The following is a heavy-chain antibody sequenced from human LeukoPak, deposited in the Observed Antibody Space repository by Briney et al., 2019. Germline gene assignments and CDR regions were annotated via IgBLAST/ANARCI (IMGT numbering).Heavy chain of an antibody. CDR2: INHSGST. J-gene: IGHJ5*02. CDR1: GGSFSGYY. CDR3: ARHNRPGYCSGGSCYSGWFDP. Sequence: SETLSLTCAVYGGSFSGYYWSWIRQAPGKGLEWIGEINHSGSTNYNPSLKSRVTISVDTSKNQFSLKLSSVTAADTAVYYCARHNRPGYCSGGSCYSGWFDPWGQGTLVTVSS. D-gene: IGHD2-15*01. V-gene: IGHV4-34*01.